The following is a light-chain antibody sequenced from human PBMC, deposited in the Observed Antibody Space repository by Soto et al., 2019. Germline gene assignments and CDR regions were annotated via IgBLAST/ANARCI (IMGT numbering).Light chain of an antibody. CDR2: AAS. CDR3: QQSYSTPRT. J-gene: IGKJ2*01. CDR1: QSISSY. V-gene: IGKV1-39*01. Sequence: NQMTQSPSSLSASVGDRVTITCRASQSISSYLNWYQQKPGKAPKLLIYAASSLQSGVPSRFSGSGSGTDVTLTISSLQPEDFATYYCQQSYSTPRTFGQGTKLEIK.